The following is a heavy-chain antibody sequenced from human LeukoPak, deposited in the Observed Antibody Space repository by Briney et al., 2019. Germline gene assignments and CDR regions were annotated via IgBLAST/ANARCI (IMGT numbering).Heavy chain of an antibody. CDR3: AKDFTGYSYGYYFDY. CDR2: MRLEETTK. D-gene: IGHD5-18*01. CDR1: GFTFSSYG. J-gene: IGHJ4*02. V-gene: IGHV3-30*02. Sequence: GGSLRLSCAASGFTFSSYGMHWVRQAPGMGLEWVAFMRLEETTKYYADSVKGRFTISRDNSKNSLYLQMNSLRTEDTALYYCAKDFTGYSYGYYFDYWGQGTLVTVSS.